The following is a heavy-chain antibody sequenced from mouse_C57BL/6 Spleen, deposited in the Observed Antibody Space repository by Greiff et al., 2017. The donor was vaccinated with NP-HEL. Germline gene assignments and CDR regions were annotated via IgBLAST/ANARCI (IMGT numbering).Heavy chain of an antibody. V-gene: IGHV5-17*01. Sequence: EVMLVESGGGLVKPGGSLKLSCAASGFTFSDYGMHWVRQAPEKGLEWVAYISSGSSTIYYADTVKGRFTISRDNAKNTLFLQMTSLRSEDTAMYYCARPYYGSSYLYFDYWGQGTTLTVSS. CDR1: GFTFSDYG. D-gene: IGHD1-1*01. J-gene: IGHJ2*01. CDR3: ARPYYGSSYLYFDY. CDR2: ISSGSSTI.